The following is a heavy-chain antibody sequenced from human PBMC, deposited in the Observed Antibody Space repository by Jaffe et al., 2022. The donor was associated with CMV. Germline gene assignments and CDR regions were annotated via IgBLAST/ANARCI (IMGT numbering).Heavy chain of an antibody. CDR2: ISWNSGSI. V-gene: IGHV3-9*01. Sequence: EVQLVESGGGLVQPGRSLRLSCAASGFTFDDYAMHWVRQAPGKGLEWVSGISWNSGSIGYADSVKGRFTISRDNAKNSLYLQMNSLRAEDTALYYCAKDGASGSHLGLHYYYYYGMDVWGQGTTVTVSS. J-gene: IGHJ6*02. D-gene: IGHD1-26*01. CDR3: AKDGASGSHLGLHYYYYYGMDV. CDR1: GFTFDDYA.